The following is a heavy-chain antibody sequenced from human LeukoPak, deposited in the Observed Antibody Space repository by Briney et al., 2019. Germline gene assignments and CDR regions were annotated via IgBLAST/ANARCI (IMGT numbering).Heavy chain of an antibody. D-gene: IGHD3-10*01. CDR3: ARATYYYGSGSLNFDY. Sequence: SETLSLTCTVSGGSISSTSYYWGWIRQPPGKGLEWIGYIYYSGSTNYNPSLKSRVTISLDTSKNQFSLKLRSVTAADTAVYYCARATYYYGSGSLNFDYWGQGTLVPVSS. CDR1: GGSISSTSYY. V-gene: IGHV4-61*05. J-gene: IGHJ4*02. CDR2: IYYSGST.